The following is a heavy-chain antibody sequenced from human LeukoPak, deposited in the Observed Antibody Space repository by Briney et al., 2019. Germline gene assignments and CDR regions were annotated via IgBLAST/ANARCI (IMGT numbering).Heavy chain of an antibody. CDR2: IRSKANSYAT. J-gene: IGHJ4*02. Sequence: GGSLRLSCAASAFTFSGSAMHCVRQASGKGLEWVGRIRSKANSYATAYAASVKGRFTISRDDSKNTAYLQMNSLKTEDTAVYYCTSPTGANLFSYWGQGTLVTVSS. D-gene: IGHD1/OR15-1a*01. V-gene: IGHV3-73*01. CDR1: AFTFSGSA. CDR3: TSPTGANLFSY.